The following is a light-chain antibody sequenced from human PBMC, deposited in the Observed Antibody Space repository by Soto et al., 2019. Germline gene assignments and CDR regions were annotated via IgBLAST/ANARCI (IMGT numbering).Light chain of an antibody. Sequence: ESVLTQSPGTLSLSPGERATLSCRASQSVSNRYFAWYQQKPGQAPRLLIYGISSRATGIPDRFSGSGSGTEFTLTISSLQSEDFAVYYCQQYNNWPPITFGQGTRLEIK. V-gene: IGKV3-20*01. CDR2: GIS. CDR3: QQYNNWPPIT. J-gene: IGKJ5*01. CDR1: QSVSNRY.